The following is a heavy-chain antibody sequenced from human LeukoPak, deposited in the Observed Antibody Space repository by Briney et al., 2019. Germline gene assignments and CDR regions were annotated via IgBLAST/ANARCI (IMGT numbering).Heavy chain of an antibody. V-gene: IGHV1-69*13. Sequence: GASVKVSCKASGGTFSSYAISWVRQAPGQGLEWMGGIIPIFGTANYAQKFQGRVTITADESTSTAYMELSSLRSEDTAVYYCARVEVTGYYYYYGMDVWGQGTTVTVSS. J-gene: IGHJ6*02. CDR3: ARVEVTGYYYYYGMDV. D-gene: IGHD2-21*02. CDR1: GGTFSSYA. CDR2: IIPIFGTA.